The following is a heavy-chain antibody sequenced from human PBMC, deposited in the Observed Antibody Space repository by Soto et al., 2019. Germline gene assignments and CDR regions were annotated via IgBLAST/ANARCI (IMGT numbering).Heavy chain of an antibody. CDR3: ATGPVAGAFDY. D-gene: IGHD6-19*01. V-gene: IGHV3-11*01. Sequence: PXESLRLSCAASGFTFSDYYMNGIRQAPGKGLEWVSYIGSSDTTIYHADSVKGRFTISRDNAKNSLYLQMSSLRAEDTALYYCATGPVAGAFDYWGQGTLVTVSS. CDR2: IGSSDTTI. CDR1: GFTFSDYY. J-gene: IGHJ4*02.